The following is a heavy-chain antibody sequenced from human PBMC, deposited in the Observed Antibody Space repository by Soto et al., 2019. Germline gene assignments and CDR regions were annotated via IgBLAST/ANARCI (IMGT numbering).Heavy chain of an antibody. Sequence: GGSLRLSCAASGFTVSSSYMIWVRQAPGKGLEWVSVIYGGGTTYYADSVKGRFTLSRDNSRNTLYLQMNNLRAEDTAVYYCARDLTTITTPDGAFDIWGQGTVVTVSS. CDR2: IYGGGTT. CDR1: GFTVSSSY. J-gene: IGHJ3*02. D-gene: IGHD4-4*01. CDR3: ARDLTTITTPDGAFDI. V-gene: IGHV3-66*01.